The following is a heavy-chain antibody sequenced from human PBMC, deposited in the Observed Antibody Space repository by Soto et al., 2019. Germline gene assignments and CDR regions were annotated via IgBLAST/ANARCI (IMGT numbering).Heavy chain of an antibody. CDR3: ARSRYSGSYFFDY. CDR1: GGSISSGDYY. J-gene: IGHJ4*02. D-gene: IGHD1-26*01. V-gene: IGHV4-30-4*01. CDR2: IHNSVST. Sequence: SETLSLTCTVSGGSISSGDYYWSWIRQPPGKGLEWIAYIHNSVSTHYNASLKSRVTISVDTSKNQFSLKLSSVTAADTAVYYCARSRYSGSYFFDYWGQGILVTVSS.